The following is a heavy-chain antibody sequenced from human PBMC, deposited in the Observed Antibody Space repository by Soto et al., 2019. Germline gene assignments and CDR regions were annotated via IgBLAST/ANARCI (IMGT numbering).Heavy chain of an antibody. CDR2: MYYSGNT. J-gene: IGHJ4*02. CDR1: GGSMSPNY. V-gene: IGHV4-59*01. Sequence: QVQLQESGPGLAKPSETLSLTCTVSGGSMSPNYWSWIRQPPGKGLAWIGYMYYSGNTNYNPSLKSRVTMSVDTPKNQFALKLSSVTAADTAVYYCARGCWYLDHWCQGTMVTVSS. D-gene: IGHD2-21*01. CDR3: ARGCWYLDH.